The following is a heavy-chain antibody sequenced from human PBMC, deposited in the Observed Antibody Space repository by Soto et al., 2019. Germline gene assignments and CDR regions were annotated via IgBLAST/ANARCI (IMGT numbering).Heavy chain of an antibody. CDR2: ISHDGSNK. V-gene: IGHV3-30-3*01. Sequence: QVQLLESGGGVVQPGRSLRLSCAASGFTFSSYAMNWVRQAPGKGLEWVAVISHDGSNKYYADSVKGRFTISRDNSKNSLHLHMISLRAEAIDVYYCTRDRQSDEFDIWGQGTMVTVSS. CDR3: TRDRQSDEFDI. J-gene: IGHJ3*02. CDR1: GFTFSSYA.